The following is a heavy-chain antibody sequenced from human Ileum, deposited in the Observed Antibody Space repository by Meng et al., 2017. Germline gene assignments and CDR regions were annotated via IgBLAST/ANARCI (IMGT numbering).Heavy chain of an antibody. CDR3: ARDMRKRITVVRGRVDAFDI. J-gene: IGHJ3*02. Sequence: GESLKISCAASGFTFSDYYMSWIRQAPGKGLEWVSYISSSGSTIYYADSVKGRFTISRDNAKNSLYLQMNSLRAEDTAVYYCARDMRKRITVVRGRVDAFDIWGQGTMVTVSS. V-gene: IGHV3-11*04. CDR2: ISSSGSTI. D-gene: IGHD3-10*01. CDR1: GFTFSDYY.